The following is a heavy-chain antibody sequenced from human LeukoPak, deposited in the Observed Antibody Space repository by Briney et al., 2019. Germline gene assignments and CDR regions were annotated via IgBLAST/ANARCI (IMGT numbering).Heavy chain of an antibody. CDR2: IYYSGST. CDR1: GGSISSSSYY. Sequence: TSETLSLTCTVSGGSISSSSYYWGWIRQPPGKGLEWIGSIYYSGSTYYNPSLKSRVTIPVDTSKNQFSLKLSSVTAADTAVYYCAREGANWGIFYFDYWGQGTLVTVSS. J-gene: IGHJ4*02. CDR3: AREGANWGIFYFDY. V-gene: IGHV4-39*02. D-gene: IGHD7-27*01.